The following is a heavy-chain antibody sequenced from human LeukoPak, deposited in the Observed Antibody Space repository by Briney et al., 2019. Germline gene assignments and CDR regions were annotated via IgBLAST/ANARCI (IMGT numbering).Heavy chain of an antibody. D-gene: IGHD3-22*01. CDR3: ARGRTYYYDSTTFDY. V-gene: IGHV4-59*01. J-gene: IGHJ4*02. CDR2: IYYSGST. Sequence: SETLSLTCTVSGGSISSYYWSWIRQPPGKGLVWTGYIYYSGSTNYNPSLKSRVTISVDTSKNQFSLKLSSVTAADTAVYYCARGRTYYYDSTTFDYWGQGTLVTVSS. CDR1: GGSISSYY.